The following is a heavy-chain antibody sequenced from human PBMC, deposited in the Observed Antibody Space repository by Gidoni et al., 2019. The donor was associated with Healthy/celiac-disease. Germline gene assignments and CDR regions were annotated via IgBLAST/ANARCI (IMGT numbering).Heavy chain of an antibody. V-gene: IGHV3-30-3*01. Sequence: QVQLVEPGGGVGQPGRSLRLTCEASGFTVRRYAMHWVSQAPGKGLEWLAVISYYGSNKYYADSVTGRFSISRDNSKNTLYLQMNSLRSEDTAVYYCARDSSPDRGGWGEDFDYWGQGTLVTVSS. D-gene: IGHD3-10*01. CDR1: GFTVRRYA. CDR3: ARDSSPDRGGWGEDFDY. CDR2: ISYYGSNK. J-gene: IGHJ4*02.